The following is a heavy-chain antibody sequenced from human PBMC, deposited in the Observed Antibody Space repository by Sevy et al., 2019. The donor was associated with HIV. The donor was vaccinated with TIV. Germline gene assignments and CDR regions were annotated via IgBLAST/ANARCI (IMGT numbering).Heavy chain of an antibody. Sequence: ASVKVSCKAYGYTFKNDVITWVRQAPGQGLEWMGWVNGKNGDTRYAHNLQARVTMTRDTSTSTAYMDPRSLTADDTAVYYCARGQYFFDYWAQGTVVTVSS. D-gene: IGHD3-9*01. CDR3: ARGQYFFDY. CDR2: VNGKNGDT. J-gene: IGHJ4*01. V-gene: IGHV1-18*01. CDR1: GYTFKNDV.